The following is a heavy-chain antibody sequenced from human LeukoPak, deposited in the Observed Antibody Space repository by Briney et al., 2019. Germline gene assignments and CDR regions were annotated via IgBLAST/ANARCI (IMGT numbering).Heavy chain of an antibody. D-gene: IGHD6-13*01. CDR2: MSGSGETT. J-gene: IGHJ4*02. CDR3: ARVLPQHRVTADY. V-gene: IGHV3-23*01. CDR1: GFPFSNYA. Sequence: PGGSLRLSCAASGFPFSNYAMSWVRQAPGKGLEWVSTMSGSGETTYFADSVKGRFTISRDNAKNTLYLQMNGLRAEDTAVYYCARVLPQHRVTADYWGQGTLVTVSS.